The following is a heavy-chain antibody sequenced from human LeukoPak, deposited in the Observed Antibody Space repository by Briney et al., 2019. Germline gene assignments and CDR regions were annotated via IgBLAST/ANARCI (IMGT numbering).Heavy chain of an antibody. CDR1: GDSISTYY. CDR2: IYTSGGA. V-gene: IGHV4-4*07. D-gene: IGHD1-7*01. Sequence: SETLSLTCTVSGDSISTYYWSWIRQSAGKGLEWIGRIYTSGGAKYSSSLKSRVTISVDETKNQVSLRLTSVTAADTAVYYCARELQLRVWGQGTLVTVSS. J-gene: IGHJ4*02. CDR3: ARELQLRV.